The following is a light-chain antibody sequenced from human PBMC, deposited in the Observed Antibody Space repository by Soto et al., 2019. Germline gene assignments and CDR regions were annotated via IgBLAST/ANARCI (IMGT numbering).Light chain of an antibody. J-gene: IGKJ4*01. CDR2: AAS. V-gene: IGKV1-39*01. CDR3: QQSYSTPPT. CDR1: QGISSY. Sequence: DIQMTQSPSSLSASVGDRVTITCRASQGISSYLNWYQQKPGNAPKLLIYAASSLQSGVPSRFSGSGSGTDFTLTISSLQPEDFATYYCQQSYSTPPTFGGGTKVEIK.